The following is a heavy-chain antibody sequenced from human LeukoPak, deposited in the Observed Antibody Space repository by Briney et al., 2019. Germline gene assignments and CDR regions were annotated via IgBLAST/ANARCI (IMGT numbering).Heavy chain of an antibody. CDR1: GYTFTRYG. V-gene: IGHV1-18*01. CDR2: ISAYNGNT. Sequence: ASVKVSCKASGYTFTRYGISWVRQAPGQGLEWMGWISAYNGNTNYAQKLQGRVTMTTDTSTSTAYMELRSLRSDDTAVYYCARTGEQWLGGAAYYYYYYMDVWGKGTTVTVSS. D-gene: IGHD6-19*01. J-gene: IGHJ6*03. CDR3: ARTGEQWLGGAAYYYYYYMDV.